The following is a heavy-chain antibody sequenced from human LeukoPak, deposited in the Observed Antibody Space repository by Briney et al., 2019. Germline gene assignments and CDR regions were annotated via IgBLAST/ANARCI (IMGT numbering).Heavy chain of an antibody. D-gene: IGHD4-17*01. Sequence: ASVKVSCKASGHTFTGYYMHWVRQAPGQGLEWMGWINANSGDTNYAQKFQGRVTMTTDTSTSTAYMELRSLRSDDTAVYYCARVLTWYGVPVGDWFDPWGQGTLVTVSS. CDR2: INANSGDT. CDR3: ARVLTWYGVPVGDWFDP. V-gene: IGHV1-2*02. CDR1: GHTFTGYY. J-gene: IGHJ5*02.